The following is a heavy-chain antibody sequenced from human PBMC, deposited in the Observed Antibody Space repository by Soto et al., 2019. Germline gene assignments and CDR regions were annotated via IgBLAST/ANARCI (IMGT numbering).Heavy chain of an antibody. V-gene: IGHV4-30-2*01. CDR2: IYHSGST. CDR3: ARLYGDFDSRYYYYGMDV. J-gene: IGHJ6*02. Sequence: SETLSLTCAVSGGSISSGGYSWSWIRQPPGKGLEWIGYIYHSGSTYYNPSLKSRVTISVDRSKNQFSLKLSSVTAADTAVYYCARLYGDFDSRYYYYGMDVWGQGTTVTVSS. CDR1: GGSISSGGYS. D-gene: IGHD4-17*01.